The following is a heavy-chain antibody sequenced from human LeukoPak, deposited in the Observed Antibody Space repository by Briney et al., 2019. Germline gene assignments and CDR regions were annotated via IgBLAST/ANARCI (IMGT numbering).Heavy chain of an antibody. V-gene: IGHV1-2*02. J-gene: IGHJ6*02. Sequence: ASVKVSCKASGYTFTDYYMHWVRQAPGQGLEWMGWINPNSGGTNYAQKFQGRVTMTRDTPTSTVYMELSSLRSEDTAVYYCARDRARRDYGDYAPHYYYYYGMDVWGQGTTVTVSS. D-gene: IGHD4-17*01. CDR1: GYTFTDYY. CDR3: ARDRARRDYGDYAPHYYYYYGMDV. CDR2: INPNSGGT.